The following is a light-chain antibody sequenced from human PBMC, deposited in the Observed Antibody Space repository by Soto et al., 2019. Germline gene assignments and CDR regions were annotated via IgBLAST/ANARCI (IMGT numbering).Light chain of an antibody. CDR2: KAS. V-gene: IGKV1-5*03. J-gene: IGKJ1*01. CDR1: QTISSW. CDR3: RHYNRYSEA. Sequence: DIQMNQSPSTLSGTVGGRVTITCRASQTISSWLAWYQQKPGKAPKLLIYKASTLKSGVPSRFSGSGSGTEFTLTISSLQPDDFATYYCRHYNRYSEAFGQGTKVDIK.